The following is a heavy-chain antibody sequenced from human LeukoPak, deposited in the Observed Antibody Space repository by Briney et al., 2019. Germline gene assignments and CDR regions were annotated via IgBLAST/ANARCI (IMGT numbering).Heavy chain of an antibody. CDR2: IYYSGST. Sequence: PSETLSLTCTVSGGSISSSSYYWGWIRQPPGKGLEWIGSIYYSGSTYYNPSLKSRVTISVDTSKNQFSLKLSSVTAADTAVYYCARHVSLEDYWSVALDYWGQGTLVTVSS. V-gene: IGHV4-39*01. CDR1: GGSISSSSYY. J-gene: IGHJ4*02. D-gene: IGHD2-8*02. CDR3: ARHVSLEDYWSVALDY.